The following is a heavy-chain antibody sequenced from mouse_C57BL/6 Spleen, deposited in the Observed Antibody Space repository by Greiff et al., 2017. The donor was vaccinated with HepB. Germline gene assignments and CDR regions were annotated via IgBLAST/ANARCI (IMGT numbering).Heavy chain of an antibody. V-gene: IGHV1-64*01. Sequence: VQLQQPGAELVKPGASVKLSCKASGYTFTSYWMHWVKQRPGQGLEWIGMIHPNSGSTNYNEKFKSKATLTVDKSSSTAYMQLSSLTSEDSAVYYCARASYSNYAWFAYWGQGTLVTVSA. CDR2: IHPNSGST. D-gene: IGHD2-5*01. CDR1: GYTFTSYW. J-gene: IGHJ3*01. CDR3: ARASYSNYAWFAY.